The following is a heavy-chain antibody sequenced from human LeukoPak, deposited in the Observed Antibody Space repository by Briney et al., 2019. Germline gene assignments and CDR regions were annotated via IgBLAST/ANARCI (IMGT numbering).Heavy chain of an antibody. CDR1: GGSLSSYY. J-gene: IGHJ6*03. CDR3: ARDRGYSSSWYYYYMDV. V-gene: IGHV4-4*07. D-gene: IGHD6-13*01. CDR2: IYTSGST. Sequence: KPSETLSLTCTVSGGSLSSYYWSWIRQPAGKGLEWIGRIYTSGSTNCNPSLKSRVTMSVDTSKNQFSLKVSSVTAADTAVYYCARDRGYSSSWYYYYMDVWGKGTTVTVSS.